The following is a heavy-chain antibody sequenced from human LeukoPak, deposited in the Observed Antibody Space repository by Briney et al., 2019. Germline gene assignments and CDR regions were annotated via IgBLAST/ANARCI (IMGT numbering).Heavy chain of an antibody. J-gene: IGHJ4*02. CDR3: ARRPRNDILTGTPFDY. Sequence: SETLSLTCAVHGGSFSGYYWSWVRQPPGEGLEWIGEINHSGSTNYNPSLKSRVTISVDTSKNQFSLKLRSVTAADTAVYYCARRPRNDILTGTPFDYWGQGILVTVSS. CDR1: GGSFSGYY. CDR2: INHSGST. V-gene: IGHV4-34*01. D-gene: IGHD3-9*01.